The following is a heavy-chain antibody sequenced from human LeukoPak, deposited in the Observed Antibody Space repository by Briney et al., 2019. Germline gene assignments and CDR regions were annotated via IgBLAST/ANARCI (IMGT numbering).Heavy chain of an antibody. V-gene: IGHV1-18*01. J-gene: IGHJ5*02. D-gene: IGHD2-2*01. CDR2: ISAFNGKT. Sequence: SVKVSSKPSGYTFTSYGINWVRQAPGQGLEWMAWISAFNGKTNYAQKLQGRVTMTTDTSTSTAYMELRSLRSDDTAVYYCVRGEYCISPTCLFGDNWFDPWGQGTQVSVSS. CDR3: VRGEYCISPTCLFGDNWFDP. CDR1: GYTFTSYG.